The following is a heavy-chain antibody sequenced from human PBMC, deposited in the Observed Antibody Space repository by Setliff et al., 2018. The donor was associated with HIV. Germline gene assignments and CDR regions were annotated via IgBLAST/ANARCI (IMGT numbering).Heavy chain of an antibody. CDR1: GGSISSGDYY. CDR3: ARETNASGSLTAYWYFDL. Sequence: LSLTCTVSGGSISSGDYYWTWIRQPPGKGLEWIGYIYNSGSTYYEPSLRGRVTISIDRSKNQFSLKLNSVTAADTAAYYCARETNASGSLTAYWYFDLWGRGTLVTVSS. D-gene: IGHD3-10*01. V-gene: IGHV4-30-4*08. CDR2: IYNSGST. J-gene: IGHJ2*01.